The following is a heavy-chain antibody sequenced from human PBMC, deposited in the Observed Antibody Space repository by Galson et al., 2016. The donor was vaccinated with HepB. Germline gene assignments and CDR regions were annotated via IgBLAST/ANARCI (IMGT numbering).Heavy chain of an antibody. J-gene: IGHJ6*02. Sequence: QSGAEVKKPGESLRISCKTSGYSFSNYWIAWVRQMPGKGLEWMGIIYSGDSDTRYSPSFQGQVTISADKSIRTAYLQWTRLKASDTAMYYCARKGNFDTLYYGLDVRGRGTTVTVSS. V-gene: IGHV5-51*01. D-gene: IGHD3-22*01. CDR1: GYSFSNYW. CDR3: ARKGNFDTLYYGLDV. CDR2: IYSGDSDT.